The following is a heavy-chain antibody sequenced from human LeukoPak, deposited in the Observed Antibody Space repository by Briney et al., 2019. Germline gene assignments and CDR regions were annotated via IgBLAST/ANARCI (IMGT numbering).Heavy chain of an antibody. CDR2: MNPNSGNT. CDR1: GYTFTSYD. V-gene: IGHV1-8*01. J-gene: IGHJ5*02. D-gene: IGHD2-15*01. Sequence: ASVKVSCKASGYTFTSYDINWVRQATGQGLEWMGWMNPNSGNTGYAQKFQGRVTMTRNTSISTAYMELSSLRSEDTAVYYCARGRTRYCSGGSCYSLNWFDPWGQETLVTVSS. CDR3: ARGRTRYCSGGSCYSLNWFDP.